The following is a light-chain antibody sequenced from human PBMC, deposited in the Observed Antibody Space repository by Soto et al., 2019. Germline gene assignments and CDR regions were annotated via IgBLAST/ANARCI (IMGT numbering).Light chain of an antibody. CDR1: QSVSSSY. J-gene: IGKJ4*01. CDR3: QQYGSSPA. V-gene: IGKV3-20*01. Sequence: EIVLTQSPGTLSLSPGERATLSCRASQSVSSSYLAWYQQKPGLAPRLLIYGASSRATGIPDRFSGSGSGTDFTLTISRLEPDDFALYYCQQYGSSPAFGGGTKVEIK. CDR2: GAS.